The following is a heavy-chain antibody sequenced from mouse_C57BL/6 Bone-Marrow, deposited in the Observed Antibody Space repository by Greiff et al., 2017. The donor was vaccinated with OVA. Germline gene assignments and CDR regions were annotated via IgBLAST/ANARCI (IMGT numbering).Heavy chain of an antibody. D-gene: IGHD2-4*01. CDR2: IYTGSGST. CDR1: GYTFTSYW. CDR3: TRDDYDLDY. Sequence: QVQLQQPGAELVKPGASVKMSCKASGYTFTSYWLTWVKQRSGQGLEWIGDIYTGSGSTNYNEKFKSKSTLTVATSSNTVYMQLSSLTSEDSAVYYCTRDDYDLDYWGQGTTLTVSS. J-gene: IGHJ2*01. V-gene: IGHV1-55*01.